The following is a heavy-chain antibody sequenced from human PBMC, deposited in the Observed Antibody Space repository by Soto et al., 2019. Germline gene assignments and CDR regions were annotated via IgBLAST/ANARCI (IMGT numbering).Heavy chain of an antibody. CDR3: ASGVVMVAATRVNLVYGIDF. J-gene: IGHJ6*02. CDR2: IIPIFGTA. Sequence: QVQLVQSGAEVKKPGSSVKVSCKASGGTFSSYAISWVRQAPGQGLEWMGGIIPIFGTANYAQKFQGRVTITADESASTGYLEGSGLRSEDTAVHYCASGVVMVAATRVNLVYGIDFWGQGTTVTVSS. V-gene: IGHV1-69*12. CDR1: GGTFSSYA. D-gene: IGHD2-15*01.